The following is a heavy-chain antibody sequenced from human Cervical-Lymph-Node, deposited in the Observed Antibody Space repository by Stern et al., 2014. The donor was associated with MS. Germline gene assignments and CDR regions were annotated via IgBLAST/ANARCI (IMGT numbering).Heavy chain of an antibody. CDR1: GFTFSDYG. V-gene: IGHV3-30*18. J-gene: IGHJ4*02. CDR3: AKDLGGNAFDY. D-gene: IGHD4-23*01. CDR2: ISYDGAHK. Sequence: VQLVESGGGVVQPGRSLRLSCAASGFTFSDYGIHWVRQAPGKGLEWVAVISYDGAHKYYTDSVKGRVTISRDNSKNTVYLQMQRLRSEDTAVYYCAKDLGGNAFDYWGQGTLVTVSS.